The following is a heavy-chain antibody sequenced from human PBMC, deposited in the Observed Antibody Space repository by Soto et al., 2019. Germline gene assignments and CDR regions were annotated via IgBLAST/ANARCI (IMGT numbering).Heavy chain of an antibody. V-gene: IGHV4-59*01. CDR2: IYYSGST. D-gene: IGHD5-12*01. CDR3: ARGVDATIKNYCGMDV. J-gene: IGHJ6*02. CDR1: GGSISSYY. Sequence: PSETLSLTCTVSGGSISSYYWSWIRQPPGKGLEWIGYIYYSGSTNYNPSLKSRVTISVDTSKNQFSLKLSSVTAADTAVYYCARGVDATIKNYCGMDVWGQGTTVTVSS.